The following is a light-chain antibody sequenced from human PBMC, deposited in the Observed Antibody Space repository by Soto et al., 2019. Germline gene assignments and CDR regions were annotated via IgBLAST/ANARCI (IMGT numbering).Light chain of an antibody. J-gene: IGKJ2*01. CDR3: QQYYSTRRT. Sequence: EIVMTQSPATLSGSPGERVTLSCRASQSVGINLAWYQQKPGQAPRLLLHGASTRAPGIPDSFSGSGSGTDFTLTISSLQAEDVAVYYCQQYYSTRRTFGQGTKLEIK. CDR2: GAS. CDR1: QSVGIN. V-gene: IGKV3-15*01.